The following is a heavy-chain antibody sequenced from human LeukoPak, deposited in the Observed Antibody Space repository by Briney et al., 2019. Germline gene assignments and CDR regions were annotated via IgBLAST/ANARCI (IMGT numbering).Heavy chain of an antibody. D-gene: IGHD3-22*01. J-gene: IGHJ4*02. CDR3: ARDRSRDYDSSGYFDY. CDR2: ISYDGSNK. V-gene: IGHV3-30-3*01. CDR1: GFTFSSYA. Sequence: GGSLRLSCAASGFTFSSYAMHWVRQAPGKGLEWVAVISYDGSNKYYADSVKGRFTISRDNSKNTLYLQMNSLRAEDTAVYYCARDRSRDYDSSGYFDYWGPGILVTVSS.